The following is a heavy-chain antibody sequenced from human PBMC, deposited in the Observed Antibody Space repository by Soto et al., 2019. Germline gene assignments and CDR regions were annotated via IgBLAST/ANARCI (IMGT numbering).Heavy chain of an antibody. CDR2: INHSGST. J-gene: IGHJ4*02. V-gene: IGHV4-34*01. Sequence: PSETLSLTCAVYGGSFSGYYWSWIRQPPGKGLEWIGEINHSGSTNYNPSLKSRVTISVDTSKNQFSLKLSSVTAADTAVYYCARGGVRFLEWLLTRHAFDYWGQGTLVTVS. CDR1: GGSFSGYY. D-gene: IGHD3-3*01. CDR3: ARGGVRFLEWLLTRHAFDY.